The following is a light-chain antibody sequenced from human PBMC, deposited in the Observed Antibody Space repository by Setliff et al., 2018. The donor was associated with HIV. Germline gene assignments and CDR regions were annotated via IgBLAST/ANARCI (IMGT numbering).Light chain of an antibody. J-gene: IGLJ1*01. CDR3: AAWDDSLSGYV. Sequence: QSVLTQPPSASGTPGQRVTISCSGSSSNVGSNYVYWYQQLPGTAPKLLIYRNSQRPSGVPARFSGSKSGTSASLAISGLRSEDEADYYCAAWDDSLSGYVFGTGTKVTVL. CDR2: RNS. CDR1: SSNVGSNY. V-gene: IGLV1-47*01.